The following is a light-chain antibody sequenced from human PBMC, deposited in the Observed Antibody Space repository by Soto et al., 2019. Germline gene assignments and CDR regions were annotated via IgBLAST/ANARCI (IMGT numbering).Light chain of an antibody. V-gene: IGKV3-20*01. CDR1: QTVNNNY. J-gene: IGKJ1*01. CDR3: QQYGSSGT. Sequence: EIVLTQSPGTLSLSPGERATLSCRASQTVNNNYLAWYQQKPGQAPRLLIYDASNRATGIPARFSGSGSGTDFTLTISSLEPEDFAVYYCQQYGSSGTFGQGTKVDI. CDR2: DAS.